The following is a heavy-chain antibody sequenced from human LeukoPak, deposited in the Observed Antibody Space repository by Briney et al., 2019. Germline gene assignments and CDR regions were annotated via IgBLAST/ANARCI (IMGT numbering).Heavy chain of an antibody. V-gene: IGHV1-8*01. CDR3: ARGDYVDLGWFDP. Sequence: ASVKVSCKASGYTFTNYDINWVRQATGQGLEWMGWMNPNSDNTGYAQKLQGRVTMTTDTSTSTAYMELRSLRSDDTAVYYCARGDYVDLGWFDPWGQGTLVTVSS. D-gene: IGHD4-17*01. J-gene: IGHJ5*02. CDR1: GYTFTNYD. CDR2: MNPNSDNT.